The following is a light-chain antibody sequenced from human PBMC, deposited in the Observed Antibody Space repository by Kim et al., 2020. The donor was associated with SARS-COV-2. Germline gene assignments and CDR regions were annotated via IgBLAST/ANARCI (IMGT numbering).Light chain of an antibody. CDR1: SLRSYY. V-gene: IGLV3-19*01. CDR2: GKN. CDR3: NSRDSSGNRV. Sequence: SSELTQDPAVSVALGQTVRITCQGDSLRSYYASWYQQKPGQAPVLVIYGKNNRPSGIPDRFSGSSSGNKASLTITGAQAEDEADYYCNSRDSSGNRVFGGGTQLTFL. J-gene: IGLJ3*02.